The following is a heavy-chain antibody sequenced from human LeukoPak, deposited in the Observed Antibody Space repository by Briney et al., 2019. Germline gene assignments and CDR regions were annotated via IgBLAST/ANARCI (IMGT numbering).Heavy chain of an antibody. CDR3: ARDISSGWLTFDY. J-gene: IGHJ4*02. CDR2: IYSGGST. Sequence: GGSLRLSCAASGFTVSSNYMSRVRQAPGKGLGWVSVIYSGGSTYYADSVKGRFTISRDNSKNTLYLQMNSLRAEDTAVYYCARDISSGWLTFDYWGQGTLVTVSS. V-gene: IGHV3-66*01. CDR1: GFTVSSNY. D-gene: IGHD6-19*01.